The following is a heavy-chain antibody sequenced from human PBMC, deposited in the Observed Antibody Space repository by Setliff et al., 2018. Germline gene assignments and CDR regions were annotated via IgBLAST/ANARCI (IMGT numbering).Heavy chain of an antibody. CDR1: GYIFNNYF. CDR2: INTNTGNP. V-gene: IGHV7-4-1*02. D-gene: IGHD3-10*01. CDR3: ARASRFGTIKYRGDYYMDV. Sequence: GASVKVSCKASGYIFNNYFLHWVRQAPGQGLEWMGWINTNTGNPSYAQGFTGRFVFSLDTSVSTAYLQISSLKAEDTALYYCARASRFGTIKYRGDYYMDVWGKGTTVTVSS. J-gene: IGHJ6*03.